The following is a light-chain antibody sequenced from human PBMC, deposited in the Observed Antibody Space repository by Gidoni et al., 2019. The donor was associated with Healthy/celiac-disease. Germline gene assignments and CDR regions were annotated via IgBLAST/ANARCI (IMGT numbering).Light chain of an antibody. CDR3: QQQGT. J-gene: IGKJ1*01. CDR2: DAA. V-gene: IGKV1-5*01. Sequence: DIQMTQSPSTLSASVGDRVTITCRASQSISSWLAWYQQKPGKAPKLLIYDAASLESGVPSRFSGSGSGTEFTLTISSLQPDDFATYYCQQQGTSGQXTKVEIK. CDR1: QSISSW.